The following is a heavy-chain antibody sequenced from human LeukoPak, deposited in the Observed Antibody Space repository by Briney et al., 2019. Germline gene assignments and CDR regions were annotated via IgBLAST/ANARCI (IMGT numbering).Heavy chain of an antibody. CDR2: IYYSGST. CDR1: GGSISSSSYY. J-gene: IGHJ4*02. CDR3: ARLDIVATIFDY. D-gene: IGHD5-12*01. Sequence: SETLSLTCTVSGGSISSSSYYWGWLRQPPGKGLEWIGGIYYSGSTYYNPSLKSRVTISVDTSKNQFSLKLSSVTAADTAVYYCARLDIVATIFDYWGQGTLVTVSS. V-gene: IGHV4-39*01.